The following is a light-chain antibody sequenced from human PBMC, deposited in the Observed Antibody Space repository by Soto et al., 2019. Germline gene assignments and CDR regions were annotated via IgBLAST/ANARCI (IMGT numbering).Light chain of an antibody. Sequence: EIVLTQSPGTLSLSSGERATLSCRASQSVRSNYLAWYQQKPGQAPRLLIYGASSRATGIPDRFGGSGSGTDFTLTXSRLEPEDXAVYYCQQYASSPLTF. CDR3: QQYASSPLT. CDR1: QSVRSNY. V-gene: IGKV3-20*01. CDR2: GAS. J-gene: IGKJ4*01.